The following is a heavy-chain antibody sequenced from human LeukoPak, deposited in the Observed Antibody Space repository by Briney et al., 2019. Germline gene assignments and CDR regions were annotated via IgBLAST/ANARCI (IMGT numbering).Heavy chain of an antibody. CDR3: ARDGEESGIAYPYYYYYMDV. V-gene: IGHV1-46*01. J-gene: IGHJ6*03. D-gene: IGHD6-13*01. CDR2: INPSGGST. CDR1: GYTFTSYY. Sequence: ASVKVSCKASGYTFTSYYMHWVRQAPGQGLEWMGIINPSGGSTSYAQKFQGRVTMTRDTSTSTVYTELSSLRSEDTAVYYCARDGEESGIAYPYYYYYMDVWGKGTTVTISS.